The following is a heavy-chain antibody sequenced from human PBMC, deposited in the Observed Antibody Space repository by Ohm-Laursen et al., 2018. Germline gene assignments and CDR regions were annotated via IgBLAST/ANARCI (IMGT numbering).Heavy chain of an antibody. J-gene: IGHJ6*02. CDR1: GFTFSDYN. Sequence: GSLRLSCTASGFTFSDYNMNWVRQAPGKGLEWVSSISSTATYIHAVDSLRGRVTISRDNAKNSLYLQMNSLRAEDTAVYYCARDIYCGGDCYSFYGMDVWGQGTTVTVSS. V-gene: IGHV3-21*01. D-gene: IGHD2-21*02. CDR2: ISSTATYI. CDR3: ARDIYCGGDCYSFYGMDV.